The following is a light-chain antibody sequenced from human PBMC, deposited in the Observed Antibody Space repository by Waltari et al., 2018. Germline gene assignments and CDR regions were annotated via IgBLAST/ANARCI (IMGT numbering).Light chain of an antibody. J-gene: IGKJ1*01. CDR3: QHYVRLPVT. CDR2: GAP. CDR1: QSVGRS. Sequence: EIVLTQSPGTLSLSPGERATLSCWASQSVGRSLAWYQHKRGQPPRLLIYGAPTRATGGPDRCSGRGCGTDFSLTISRLEPEDFAVYYCQHYVRLPVTFGQGTKVEI. V-gene: IGKV3-20*01.